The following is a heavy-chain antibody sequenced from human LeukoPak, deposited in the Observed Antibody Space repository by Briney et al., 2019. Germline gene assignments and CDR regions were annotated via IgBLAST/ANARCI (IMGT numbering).Heavy chain of an antibody. CDR2: IYSGGGT. CDR3: ARGHNRYYFDY. V-gene: IGHV3-66*01. Sequence: PGGSLRLSCAASGFTVSSNYINWVRQAPGKGLEWVSVIYSGGGTNSADSVKGRFTISRDNSKNTLYLQMNSLRAEDTAVYFCARGHNRYYFDYWGQGTLVTVSS. CDR1: GFTVSSNY. J-gene: IGHJ4*02. D-gene: IGHD2/OR15-2a*01.